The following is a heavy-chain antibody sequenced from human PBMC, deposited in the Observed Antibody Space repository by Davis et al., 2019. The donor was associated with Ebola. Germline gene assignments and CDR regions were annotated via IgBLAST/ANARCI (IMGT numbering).Heavy chain of an antibody. V-gene: IGHV4-34*01. CDR3: ARHRYYYDSSGYYLSYFDY. J-gene: IGHJ4*02. CDR1: GGSFSGYY. CDR2: INHSGST. Sequence: SETLSLTCAVYGGSFSGYYWSWIRQPPGKGLEWIGEINHSGSTNYNPSLKSRVTISVDTSKNQFSLKLSSVTAADTAVYYCARHRYYYDSSGYYLSYFDYWGQGTLVTVSS. D-gene: IGHD3-22*01.